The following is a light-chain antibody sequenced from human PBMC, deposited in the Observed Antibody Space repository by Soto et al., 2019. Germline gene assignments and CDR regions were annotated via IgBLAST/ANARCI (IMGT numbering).Light chain of an antibody. CDR2: KAS. J-gene: IGKJ1*01. Sequence: DIQMTQSPSTLSASVGDRVPITCRASQSISVWLAWYQQNAGKAPNLLIYKASRLESGVPSRFSGSGSETEFTLTISGLQPGDSATYYCQQYNSYSPTFGQGTKVDIK. CDR3: QQYNSYSPT. V-gene: IGKV1-5*03. CDR1: QSISVW.